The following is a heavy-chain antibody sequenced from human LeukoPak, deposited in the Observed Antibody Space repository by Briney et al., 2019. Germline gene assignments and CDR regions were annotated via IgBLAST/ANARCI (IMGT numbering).Heavy chain of an antibody. Sequence: PGGSLRLSCAASGFTFSSYAMHWVRQAPGKGLEWVAVISYGGSNKYYADSVKGRFTISRDNSKNTLYLQMNSLRAEDTAVYYCASVSSSTSYWGQGTLVTVSS. CDR3: ASVSSSTSY. CDR2: ISYGGSNK. J-gene: IGHJ4*02. CDR1: GFTFSSYA. D-gene: IGHD2-2*01. V-gene: IGHV3-30*01.